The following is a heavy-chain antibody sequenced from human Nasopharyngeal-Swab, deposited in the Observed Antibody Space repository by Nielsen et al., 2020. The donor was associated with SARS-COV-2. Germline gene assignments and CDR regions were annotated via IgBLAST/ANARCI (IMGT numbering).Heavy chain of an antibody. CDR1: GFTFSSFW. V-gene: IGHV3-74*01. CDR2: VSGDGSST. CDR3: ARGSGPHGSWDY. J-gene: IGHJ4*02. Sequence: LSLTCAASGFTFSSFWMHWVRQVPGKGLVWISRVSGDGSSTSYADSVKGRLTISRDNAKNTLYLQIKTLTGEDTAVYHCARGSGPHGSWDYWGQGTLVTVSS. D-gene: IGHD1-26*01.